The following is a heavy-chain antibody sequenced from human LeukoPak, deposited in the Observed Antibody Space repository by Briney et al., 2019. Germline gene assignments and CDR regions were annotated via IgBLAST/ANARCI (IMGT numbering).Heavy chain of an antibody. V-gene: IGHV3-7*01. CDR1: GFTFSSYW. CDR2: IKQDGSEK. Sequence: GGSLRLSCAASGFTFSSYWMSWVRQAPGKGLEWVANIKQDGSEKYYVDSVKGRFTISRDNAKNSLYLQMNSLRAEDTAVYYCAREVIVVIPAAIWHAFDIWGQGTMVTVSS. J-gene: IGHJ3*02. CDR3: AREVIVVIPAAIWHAFDI. D-gene: IGHD2-2*02.